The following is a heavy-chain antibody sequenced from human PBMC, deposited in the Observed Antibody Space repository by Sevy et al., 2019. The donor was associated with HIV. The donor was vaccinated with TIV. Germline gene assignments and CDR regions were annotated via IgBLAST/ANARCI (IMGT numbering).Heavy chain of an antibody. CDR3: ARGGEAYDFWSGYNDAFDI. CDR1: GYTFTGYY. J-gene: IGHJ3*02. D-gene: IGHD3-3*01. Sequence: ASVKVSCKASGYTFTGYYMHWVRQAPGQGLEWMGWINPNSGGTNYAQKFQGMVTMTRDTSISTAYMELSRLRSDDTAVYYCARGGEAYDFWSGYNDAFDIWGQGTMVTVSS. CDR2: INPNSGGT. V-gene: IGHV1-2*02.